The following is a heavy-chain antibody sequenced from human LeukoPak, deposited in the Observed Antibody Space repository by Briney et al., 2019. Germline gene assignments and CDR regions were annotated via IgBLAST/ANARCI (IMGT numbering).Heavy chain of an antibody. D-gene: IGHD6-19*01. Sequence: GGSLRLSCAASGFTFSSYSMNWVRQAPGKGLEWVSAISSSSSYIYYADSVKGRFTISRDNAKNSLYLQMNSLRAEDTAVYYCARDSRLAYDSWGQATLVNVSS. V-gene: IGHV3-21*01. CDR2: ISSSSSYI. J-gene: IGHJ4*02. CDR1: GFTFSSYS. CDR3: ARDSRLAYDS.